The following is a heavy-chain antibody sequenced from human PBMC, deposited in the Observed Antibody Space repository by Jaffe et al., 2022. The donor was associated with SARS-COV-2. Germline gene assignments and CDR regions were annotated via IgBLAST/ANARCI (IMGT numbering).Heavy chain of an antibody. J-gene: IGHJ4*02. V-gene: IGHV1-18*01. Sequence: QVQLVQSGAEVKKPGASVKVSCKASGYTFTSYGISWVRQAPGQGLEWMGWISAYNGNTNYAQKLQGRVTMTTDTSTSTAYMELRSLRSDDTAVYYCARGVQYYYDSSGYIEYYFDYWGQGTLVTVSS. CDR3: ARGVQYYYDSSGYIEYYFDY. CDR1: GYTFTSYG. CDR2: ISAYNGNT. D-gene: IGHD3-22*01.